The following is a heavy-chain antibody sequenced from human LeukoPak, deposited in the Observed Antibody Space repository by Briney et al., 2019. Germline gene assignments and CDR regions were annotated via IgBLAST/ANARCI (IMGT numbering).Heavy chain of an antibody. Sequence: GGSLRLSCAASGFTFSSYSMNWVRQAPGKGLEWVSSISSSSSYIYYADSVKGRFTISRDNAKTSLYLQMNSLRAEDTAVYYCARDLVGATKYFQHWGQGTLVTVSS. J-gene: IGHJ1*01. V-gene: IGHV3-21*01. CDR2: ISSSSSYI. CDR3: ARDLVGATKYFQH. CDR1: GFTFSSYS. D-gene: IGHD1-26*01.